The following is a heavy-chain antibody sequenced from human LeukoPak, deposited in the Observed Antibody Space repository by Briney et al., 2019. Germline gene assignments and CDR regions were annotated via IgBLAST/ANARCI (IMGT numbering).Heavy chain of an antibody. Sequence: GASVTVSFTASGYTFTIYGISWVRQAPGQGLEWMGWISAYNGNTNYAQKLQGRVTMTTDTSTSTAYMELRSLRSDDTAVYYCARDRSTPSSNWAQGWWYYYYGMDVWGQGTTVTVSS. J-gene: IGHJ6*02. CDR3: ARDRSTPSSNWAQGWWYYYYGMDV. CDR1: GYTFTIYG. V-gene: IGHV1-18*01. D-gene: IGHD2-15*01. CDR2: ISAYNGNT.